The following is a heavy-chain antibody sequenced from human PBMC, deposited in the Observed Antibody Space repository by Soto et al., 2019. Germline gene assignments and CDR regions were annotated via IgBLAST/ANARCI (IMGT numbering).Heavy chain of an antibody. J-gene: IGHJ6*02. CDR2: MNPNSGNT. CDR3: ARAKPSSGTDD. Sequence: QVQLVQSGAEVKKPGASVKVSCKASGYTFTSYDINWVRQATGQGLEWMGWMNPNSGNTGYAQKFQGGITRTKNTTLSTAHMAPRSLQSRDTAVYYWARAKPSSGTDDWGQCTTVSVSS. V-gene: IGHV1-8*01. CDR1: GYTFTSYD.